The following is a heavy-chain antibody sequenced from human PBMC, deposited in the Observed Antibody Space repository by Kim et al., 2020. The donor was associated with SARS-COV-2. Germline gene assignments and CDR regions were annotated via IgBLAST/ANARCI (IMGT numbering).Heavy chain of an antibody. CDR3: AKDRRIERGYGRDFDY. V-gene: IGHV3-23*01. J-gene: IGHJ4*02. Sequence: VKGRFTISRDNAKNTLYLQMNSLRAEDTAVYYCAKDRRIERGYGRDFDYWGQGTLVTVSS. D-gene: IGHD5-18*01.